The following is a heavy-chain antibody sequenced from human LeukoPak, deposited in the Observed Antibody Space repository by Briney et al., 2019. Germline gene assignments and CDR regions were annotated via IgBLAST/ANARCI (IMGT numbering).Heavy chain of an antibody. D-gene: IGHD3-22*01. CDR3: ARDYYYDSSSAFDI. CDR1: GGSISSYY. CDR2: IYYSGST. V-gene: IGHV4-59*01. J-gene: IGHJ3*02. Sequence: SSETLSLTCTVSGGSISSYYWSWIRQPPGKGLEWIGYIYYSGSTNYNPSLKSRVTISVDTSKNQFSLKLSSVTAADTAVYYCARDYYYDSSSAFDIWGQGTMVTVPS.